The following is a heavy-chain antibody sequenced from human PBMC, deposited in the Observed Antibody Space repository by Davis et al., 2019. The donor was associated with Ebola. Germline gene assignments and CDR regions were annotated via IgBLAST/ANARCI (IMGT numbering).Heavy chain of an antibody. CDR1: GGTFSSYA. J-gene: IGHJ6*02. V-gene: IGHV1-18*01. CDR3: ARDNGGSSPHYYYYYGMDV. CDR2: ISAYNGNT. Sequence: ASVKVSCKASGGTFSSYAINWVRQAPGQGLEWMGWISAYNGNTNYAQKLQGRVTMTTDTSTSTAYMELRSLRSDDTAVYYCARDNGGSSPHYYYYYGMDVWGQGTTVTVSS. D-gene: IGHD6-6*01.